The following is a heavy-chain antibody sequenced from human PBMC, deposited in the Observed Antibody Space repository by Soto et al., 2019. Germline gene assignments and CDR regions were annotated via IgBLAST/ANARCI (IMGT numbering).Heavy chain of an antibody. CDR2: INYSGNT. CDR1: GGTFSGYY. J-gene: IGHJ4*02. V-gene: IGHV4-34*01. Sequence: PSETMSLTCAVYGGTFSGYYWSWIRQPPGKGLEWIGKINYSGNTYYNPSLKTRVTISLDKSKSQFSLKLNSVTAADSAVYFCARLEGLATISYYFDFWGPGALVTVSS. D-gene: IGHD3-9*01. CDR3: ARLEGLATISYYFDF.